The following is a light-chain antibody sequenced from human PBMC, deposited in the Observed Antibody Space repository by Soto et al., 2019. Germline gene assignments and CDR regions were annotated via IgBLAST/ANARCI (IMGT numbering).Light chain of an antibody. Sequence: QSVLTQPASVSGSPGQSITISCTAASTDVDDYYLVSWYQHHPGKAPKLIIYEVSNRPSGVSHRFSASMSGNTASLTISGLQAEDGADYYWGSYTNTTDVFGTGTKVTVL. J-gene: IGLJ1*01. CDR1: STDVDDYYL. CDR3: GSYTNTTDV. V-gene: IGLV2-14*01. CDR2: EVS.